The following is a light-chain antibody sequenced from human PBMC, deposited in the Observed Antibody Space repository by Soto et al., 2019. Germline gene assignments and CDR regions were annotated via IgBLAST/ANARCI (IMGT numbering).Light chain of an antibody. CDR2: GAS. CDR3: QQFDTSPYT. CDR1: QSVSRY. J-gene: IGKJ2*01. Sequence: VLTQSPGTLSLSPGERATLSCRARQSVSRYLVWYQQKPGQAPRLLIYGASSRASGIPDRFSGSGSGTDFTLTINRLGPEDSAVYYCQQFDTSPYTFGQGTKLEIK. V-gene: IGKV3-20*01.